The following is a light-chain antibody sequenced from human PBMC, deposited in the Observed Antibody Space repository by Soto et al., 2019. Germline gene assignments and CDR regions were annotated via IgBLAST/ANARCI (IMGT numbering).Light chain of an antibody. CDR2: DAS. CDR3: QQGTDWPPGT. V-gene: IGKV3-11*01. J-gene: IGKJ1*01. CDR1: QSVRTF. Sequence: EIVLTQSPATLSLSPGERATLSCRASQSVRTFLAWYQHKPGQAPRLLIYDASNRATGIPDRFRGSGSGTDFTLTISSLEPEDFALYYCQQGTDWPPGTFGQGTKVEIK.